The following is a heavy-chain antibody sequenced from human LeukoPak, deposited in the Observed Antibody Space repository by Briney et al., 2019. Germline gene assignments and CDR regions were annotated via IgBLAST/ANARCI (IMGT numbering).Heavy chain of an antibody. CDR2: IYHTGST. V-gene: IGHV4-38-2*02. CDR1: GYSISSGYY. CDR3: ARGAPAVASSY. Sequence: SETLSLTCTVSGYSISSGYYWGWIRQPPGQGLEWIGSIYHTGSTYYNPSLKTRVTISVTTSRNQFSLKLSSVAAEDTAVYYCARGAPAVASSYWGQGTLVTVSS. J-gene: IGHJ4*02. D-gene: IGHD6-19*01.